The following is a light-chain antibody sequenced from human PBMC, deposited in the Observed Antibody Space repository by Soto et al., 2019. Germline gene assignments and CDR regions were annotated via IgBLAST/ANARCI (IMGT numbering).Light chain of an antibody. V-gene: IGKV1-5*03. Sequence: DIRLTQSPSTLSASVGDTVTITCRASQSVTDWLAWYQQKPGKAPNLLIYKASTLQSGVPARFSGSGSETEFTLTIHSLQPEDFATYYCHQYNSFFRTFGQATKVDIK. CDR3: HQYNSFFRT. J-gene: IGKJ1*01. CDR2: KAS. CDR1: QSVTDW.